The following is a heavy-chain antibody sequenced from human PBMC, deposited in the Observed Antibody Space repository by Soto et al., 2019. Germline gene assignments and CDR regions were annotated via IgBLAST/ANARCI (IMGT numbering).Heavy chain of an antibody. CDR1: GFSLSTNRVG. CDR3: AKKGGGDYILGY. D-gene: IGHD4-17*01. Sequence: QITLKESGPTLVKPTQTLTLTCSFSGFSLSTNRVGVGWIRQPPGKALEWLALIYWDDSKHYSPSLNSRLTITKDTSRNLVVLTMTNMDPVDTATYYCAKKGGGDYILGYWGQGTLVTVSS. V-gene: IGHV2-5*02. CDR2: IYWDDSK. J-gene: IGHJ4*02.